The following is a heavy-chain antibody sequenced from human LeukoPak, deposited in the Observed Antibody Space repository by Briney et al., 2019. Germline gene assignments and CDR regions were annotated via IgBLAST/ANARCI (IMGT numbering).Heavy chain of an antibody. D-gene: IGHD6-13*01. CDR3: AKERPGYSRIWYRRYFDY. V-gene: IGHV3-23*01. J-gene: IGHJ4*02. CDR1: GFTFSRYS. CDR2: ISRSGGST. Sequence: GWSVTLPCPASGFTFSRYSLNWLRQAPRQGLEWVSSISRSGGSTYYADSVKGRFTISRDNSKNTLYLQMNSLRAEDRAVYYCAKERPGYSRIWYRRYFDYWGQGTLVTVSS.